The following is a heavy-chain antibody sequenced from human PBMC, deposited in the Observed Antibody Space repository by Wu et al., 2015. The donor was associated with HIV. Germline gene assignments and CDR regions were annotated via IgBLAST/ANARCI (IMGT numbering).Heavy chain of an antibody. V-gene: IGHV1-2*02. CDR2: INPDNGVT. Sequence: LQSGAEVKKPGASVRVSCKASGNFFTGYKIHWVRQASGRGLEWMGWINPDNGVTNYAQEFQGRVTMTRDTSISTAYMDLSRLRSDDTAVYYCARGSGSYTYLFDYWGQGTQVTVSS. J-gene: IGHJ4*02. CDR1: GNFFTGYK. CDR3: ARGSGSYTYLFDY. D-gene: IGHD1-26*01.